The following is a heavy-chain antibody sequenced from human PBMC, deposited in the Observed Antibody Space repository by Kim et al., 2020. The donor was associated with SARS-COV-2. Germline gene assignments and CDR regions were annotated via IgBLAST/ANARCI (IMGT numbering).Heavy chain of an antibody. CDR2: INAGNGNT. Sequence: ASVKVSCKASGYTFTSYAMHWVRQAPGQRLEWMGWINAGNGNTKYSQKFQGRVTITRDTSASTAYMELSSLRSEDTAVYYCARTRIAAAANRSPWFDPWGQGTLVTVSS. CDR3: ARTRIAAAANRSPWFDP. J-gene: IGHJ5*02. D-gene: IGHD6-13*01. CDR1: GYTFTSYA. V-gene: IGHV1-3*01.